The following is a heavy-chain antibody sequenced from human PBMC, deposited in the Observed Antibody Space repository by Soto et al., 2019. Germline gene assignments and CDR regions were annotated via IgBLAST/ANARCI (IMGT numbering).Heavy chain of an antibody. V-gene: IGHV1-3*01. CDR1: GYTFTSYA. CDR2: INAGNGNT. J-gene: IGHJ4*02. D-gene: IGHD3-10*01. CDR3: ARVHGVWFGELLEGGPSSYFDY. Sequence: ASVKVSCKASGYTFTSYAMHWVRQAPGQRLEWMGWINAGNGNTKYSQKFQGRVTITRDKSASTAYMELSSLRSEDTAVYYCARVHGVWFGELLEGGPSSYFDYWGQGTLVTVSS.